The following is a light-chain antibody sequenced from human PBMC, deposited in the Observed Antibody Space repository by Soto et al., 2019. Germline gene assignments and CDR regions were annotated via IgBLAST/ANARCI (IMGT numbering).Light chain of an antibody. CDR3: QQRSNWSALT. CDR2: DAS. Sequence: EIVLTQSPATLSLSPGERATLSCRASQSVSSYLAWYQQKPGQAPRLLIYDASNRATGIPARFSGSGSGTDFTLTISSLEPEDFAVYYCQQRSNWSALTFGGGTKV. J-gene: IGKJ4*01. CDR1: QSVSSY. V-gene: IGKV3-11*01.